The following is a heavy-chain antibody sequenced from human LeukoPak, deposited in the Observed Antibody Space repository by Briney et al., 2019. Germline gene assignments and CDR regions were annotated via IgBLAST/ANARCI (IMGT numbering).Heavy chain of an antibody. CDR2: ISSSSSYI. J-gene: IGHJ4*02. CDR3: AREHYGGNSRHFDY. CDR1: GFTFSSYA. V-gene: IGHV3-21*01. Sequence: GGSLRLSCAASGFTFSSYAMSWVRQAPGKGLEWVSSISSSSSYIYYADSVKGRFTISRDNSKNTLYLQMNSLRAEDTAVYYCAREHYGGNSRHFDYWGQGTLVTVSS. D-gene: IGHD4-23*01.